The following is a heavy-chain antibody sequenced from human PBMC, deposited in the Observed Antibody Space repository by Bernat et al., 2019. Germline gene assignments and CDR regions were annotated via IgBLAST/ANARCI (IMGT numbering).Heavy chain of an antibody. V-gene: IGHV3-74*01. Sequence: EVQLVESGGGLVQPGGSLRLSCAASGFTFSSYWMHWVRQAPDKGLVWVSRIDRDGSSTNYADSVRGRFTISRDNAKNTLYLQMNSLRAEDTAVYYCARRDVYKSIIDYWGQGTLVAVSS. J-gene: IGHJ4*02. CDR3: ARRDVYKSIIDY. CDR2: IDRDGSST. CDR1: GFTFSSYW. D-gene: IGHD5-24*01.